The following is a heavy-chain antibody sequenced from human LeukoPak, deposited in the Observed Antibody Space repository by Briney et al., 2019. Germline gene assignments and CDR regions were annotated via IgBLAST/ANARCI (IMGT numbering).Heavy chain of an antibody. D-gene: IGHD4-11*01. V-gene: IGHV4-39*01. CDR2: IYYSGST. Sequence: SETLSLTCSVSGDSLSTSSYYWGWIRQPPGKGLEWIGTIYYSGSTYYNPSLTSRVTISVDTSKNQFSLKLSSVTAADTAVYYCARPTSRLDPGYYYYYMDVWGKGTTVTVSS. J-gene: IGHJ6*03. CDR3: ARPTSRLDPGYYYYYMDV. CDR1: GDSLSTSSYY.